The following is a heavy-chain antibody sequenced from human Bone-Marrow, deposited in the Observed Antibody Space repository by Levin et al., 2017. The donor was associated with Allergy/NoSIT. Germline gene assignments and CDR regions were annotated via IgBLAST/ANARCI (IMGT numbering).Heavy chain of an antibody. Sequence: GGSLRLSCEASGFTFSEYWMHWVRQAPGKGLDWVSRVDTDGSSISYADSVKGRFTISRDNAKNMLSLQMSSLRVEDTAVYYCVRDRTQEDGTKGLQNLDNWGPGTLVTVSS. V-gene: IGHV3-74*01. J-gene: IGHJ4*02. CDR1: GFTFSEYW. CDR2: VDTDGSSI. D-gene: IGHD5-24*01. CDR3: VRDRTQEDGTKGLQNLDN.